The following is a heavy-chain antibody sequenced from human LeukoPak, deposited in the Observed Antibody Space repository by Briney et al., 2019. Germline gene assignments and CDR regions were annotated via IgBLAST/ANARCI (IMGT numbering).Heavy chain of an antibody. Sequence: SETLSLTCAVSGYSISSGYYWGWIRQPPGKGLEWIGSIYHSGSTYYNPSLKSRVTISVDTSKNQFSLKLSSVTAADTAVYYCARPVVPAADVWFDPWGQGTLVTVSS. D-gene: IGHD2-2*01. CDR1: GYSISSGYY. CDR2: IYHSGST. J-gene: IGHJ5*02. CDR3: ARPVVPAADVWFDP. V-gene: IGHV4-38-2*01.